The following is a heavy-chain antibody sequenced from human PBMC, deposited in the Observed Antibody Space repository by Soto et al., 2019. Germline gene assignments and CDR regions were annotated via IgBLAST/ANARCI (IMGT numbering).Heavy chain of an antibody. V-gene: IGHV4-59*01. D-gene: IGHD2-2*01. CDR1: GGSIRSYY. J-gene: IGHJ5*02. Sequence: SETLSLTCTVSGGSIRSYYWSWIRQPPGKGLEWIGYIYYSGSTNYNPSLKSRVAISLDTSKNQFSLKLSSVTAADTALYYCVRANYIVVVPAATANWFDPWGQGTLVTVPS. CDR2: IYYSGST. CDR3: VRANYIVVVPAATANWFDP.